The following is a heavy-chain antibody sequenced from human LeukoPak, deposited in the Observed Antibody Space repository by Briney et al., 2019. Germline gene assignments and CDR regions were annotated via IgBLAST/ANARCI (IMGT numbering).Heavy chain of an antibody. CDR3: ARSSIAAPFGWFDP. CDR2: IWYDGSNK. V-gene: IGHV3-33*01. CDR1: GFTASSYG. Sequence: GGSLRLSCAASGFTASSYGMHLVRQAAGKGLEWVGVIWYDGSNKYYADSVKGRFTISRDNSKNTLYLQMNSLRAEDTAVYYCARSSIAAPFGWFDPWGQGTLVTVSS. J-gene: IGHJ5*02. D-gene: IGHD6-6*01.